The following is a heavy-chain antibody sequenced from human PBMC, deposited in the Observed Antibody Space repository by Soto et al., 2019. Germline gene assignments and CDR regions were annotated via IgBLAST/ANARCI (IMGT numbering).Heavy chain of an antibody. V-gene: IGHV3-30*18. D-gene: IGHD1-7*01. CDR1: GFTFSSYC. Sequence: GGSLRLSCAASGFTFSSYCRHWVRQAPGKGLEWVAVISYDGSNKYYADSVKGRFTISRDNSKNTLYLQMNSLRAEDTAVYYCAKDNNWNYDYWGQGTLVTVSS. J-gene: IGHJ4*02. CDR2: ISYDGSNK. CDR3: AKDNNWNYDY.